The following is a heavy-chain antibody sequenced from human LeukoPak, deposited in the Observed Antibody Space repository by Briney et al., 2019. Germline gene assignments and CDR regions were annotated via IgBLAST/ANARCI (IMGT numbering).Heavy chain of an antibody. V-gene: IGHV1-69*05. CDR2: IIPIFGTA. Sequence: ASVKVSCKASGGTFSSYAISWVRQAPGQGLEWMGGIIPIFGTANYAQKFQGRVTITTDESTSTAYMELSSLRSEDTAVYYCARVSLADYTFDYWGQGTLVTVSS. CDR3: ARVSLADYTFDY. J-gene: IGHJ4*02. D-gene: IGHD4-11*01. CDR1: GGTFSSYA.